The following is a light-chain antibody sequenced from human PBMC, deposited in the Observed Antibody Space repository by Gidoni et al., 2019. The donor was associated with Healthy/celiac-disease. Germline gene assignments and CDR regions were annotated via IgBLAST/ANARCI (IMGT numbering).Light chain of an antibody. CDR2: GAS. CDR1: QSVSSN. CDR3: QQYNNWPPWT. J-gene: IGKJ1*01. V-gene: IGKV3-15*01. Sequence: DIVMTQSPATLSVSPGARATLSCRASQSVSSNLAWYQQKPGQAPRLLNYGASTRATGIPARFSGSGSGTEFTLTISSLQSEDFAVYYCQQYNNWPPWTFGQGTKVEIK.